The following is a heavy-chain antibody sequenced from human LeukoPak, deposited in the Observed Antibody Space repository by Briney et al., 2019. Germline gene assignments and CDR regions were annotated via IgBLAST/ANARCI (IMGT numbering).Heavy chain of an antibody. CDR2: IHHSGTT. CDR3: ARTQFLYFFDY. CDR1: GGSFIGYS. D-gene: IGHD3-9*01. V-gene: IGHV4-34*01. Sequence: SETLSLTCAVSGGSFIGYSWSWTRQTPGKGLEWIGEIHHSGTTNYNPSLKSRVTISMDTSKNQFFLKLSSVTAADTALYYCARTQFLYFFDYWGQGTLVTVSS. J-gene: IGHJ4*02.